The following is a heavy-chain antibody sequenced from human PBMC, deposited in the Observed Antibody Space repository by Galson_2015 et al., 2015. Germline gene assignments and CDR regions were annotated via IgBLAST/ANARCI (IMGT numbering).Heavy chain of an antibody. Sequence: SETLSLTCTVSGDSVSSGNYYWSWIRQPPGKGLEWIGYIYDSGSTNYSPSFKSRVTISVDTSKNQFSLKLSYATAADTAVYFCARDYFGSGSYYNWFDPWGQGTLVTVSS. D-gene: IGHD3-10*01. CDR1: GDSVSSGNYY. V-gene: IGHV4-61*01. CDR2: IYDSGST. CDR3: ARDYFGSGSYYNWFDP. J-gene: IGHJ5*02.